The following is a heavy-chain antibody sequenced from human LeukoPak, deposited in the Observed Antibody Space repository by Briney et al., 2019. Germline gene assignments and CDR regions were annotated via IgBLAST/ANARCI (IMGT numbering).Heavy chain of an antibody. Sequence: ASVKVSCKASGYTFTNYYIHWVRQAPGQGREWMGIIDPTGGTTSSAQKFQDRLTMTRDTSKNQFSLKLSSVTAADTAVYYCARHPDTAMLAFDYWGQGTLVTVSS. CDR1: GYTFTNYY. D-gene: IGHD5-18*01. CDR2: IDPTGGTT. V-gene: IGHV1-46*01. J-gene: IGHJ4*02. CDR3: ARHPDTAMLAFDY.